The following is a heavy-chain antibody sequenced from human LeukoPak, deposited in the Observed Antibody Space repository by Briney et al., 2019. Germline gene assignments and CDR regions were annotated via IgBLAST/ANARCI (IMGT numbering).Heavy chain of an antibody. CDR3: ARATSDYYDSGAYYYYFDY. V-gene: IGHV4-34*01. Sequence: SETLSLTCAVYGGSFSGYYWSWIRQPPGKGLEWIGEINHSGSTNYNPSLKSRVTISVDTSKNQFSLKLSSVTAADTAVYYCARATSDYYDSGAYYYYFDYWGQGTLVTVSS. CDR2: INHSGST. D-gene: IGHD3-22*01. CDR1: GGSFSGYY. J-gene: IGHJ4*02.